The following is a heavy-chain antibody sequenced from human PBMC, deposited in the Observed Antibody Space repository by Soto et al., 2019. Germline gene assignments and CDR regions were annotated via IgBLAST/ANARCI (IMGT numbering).Heavy chain of an antibody. V-gene: IGHV4-59*01. Sequence: KPSETLSLTCTVSGGSISSYYWSWIRQPPGKGLEWIGYIYYSGSTNYNPSLKSRVTISVDTSKNQFSLKLSSVTAADTAVYYCARQVCSGGSCYPDYWGQGTLVTVSS. CDR1: GGSISSYY. CDR3: ARQVCSGGSCYPDY. J-gene: IGHJ4*02. CDR2: IYYSGST. D-gene: IGHD2-15*01.